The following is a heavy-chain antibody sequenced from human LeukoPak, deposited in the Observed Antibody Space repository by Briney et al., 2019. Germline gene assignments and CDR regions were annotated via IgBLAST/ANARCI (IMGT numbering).Heavy chain of an antibody. J-gene: IGHJ4*02. D-gene: IGHD2-8*01. Sequence: GGSLRLSCTVTGFNFNMFAIHWVRQAPGQGLEWVSGLSRGGSTTNYADSLKGRFTVSRDRSTNTVFLQMNSLRPEDTALYYCAKEQRIRHCSEGVCTEGYYFDYWGQGTLVTVSS. CDR1: GFNFNMFA. CDR2: LSRGGSTT. V-gene: IGHV3-23*01. CDR3: AKEQRIRHCSEGVCTEGYYFDY.